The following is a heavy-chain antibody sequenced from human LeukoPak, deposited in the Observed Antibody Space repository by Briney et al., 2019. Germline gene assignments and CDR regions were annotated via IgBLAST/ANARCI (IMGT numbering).Heavy chain of an antibody. D-gene: IGHD6-13*01. CDR2: INHSGST. V-gene: IGHV4-34*01. J-gene: IGHJ4*02. CDR3: AGSSWYAY. Sequence: PSETLSLTCAVYGGSFSGYYWSWIRQPPGKGLEWIGEINHSGSTNYNPSLKSRVTISVDTSKNQFSLKLSSVTAADTAVYYCAGSSWYAYWGQGTLVTVSS. CDR1: GGSFSGYY.